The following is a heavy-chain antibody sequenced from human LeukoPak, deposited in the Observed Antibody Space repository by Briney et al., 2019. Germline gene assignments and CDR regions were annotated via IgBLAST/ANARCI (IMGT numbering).Heavy chain of an antibody. V-gene: IGHV4-59*01. CDR3: ARGGISSSWFFDY. Sequence: SETLSLTCTVSGGSISSYYWSWIRQPPGKGLEWIGFIYYSGSTNYNPSLKSRVTISVDTSKNQFSLRPTSVTAADTAVYYCARGGISSSWFFDYWGPGTLVTVSS. CDR2: IYYSGST. CDR1: GGSISSYY. J-gene: IGHJ4*02. D-gene: IGHD6-13*01.